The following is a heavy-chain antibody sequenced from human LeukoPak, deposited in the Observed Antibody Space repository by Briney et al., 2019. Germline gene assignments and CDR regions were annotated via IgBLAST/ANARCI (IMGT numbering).Heavy chain of an antibody. CDR3: ARGFLRGNNWFDP. J-gene: IGHJ5*02. D-gene: IGHD2/OR15-2a*01. CDR2: INHSGST. V-gene: IGHV4-34*01. Sequence: SETLSLTCAVYGGSFSGYYWSWIRQPPGKGLEWIGEINHSGSTNYNPSLKSRVTISVDTSKNQFSLKLSSVTAADTAVHYCARGFLRGNNWFDPWGQGTLVTVSS. CDR1: GGSFSGYY.